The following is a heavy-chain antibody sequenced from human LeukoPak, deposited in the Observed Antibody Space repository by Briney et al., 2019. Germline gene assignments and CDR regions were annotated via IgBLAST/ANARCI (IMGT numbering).Heavy chain of an antibody. CDR3: ARDHIVATSHFDY. CDR2: IRYDGSNK. V-gene: IGHV3-30*02. CDR1: GFTFSSYG. Sequence: PGGSLRLSCAASGFTFSSYGMHWVRQAPGKGLEWVAFIRYDGSNKYYADSVKGRFTISRDNSKNTLYLQMNSLRAEDTAVYYCARDHIVATSHFDYWGQGTLVTVSS. J-gene: IGHJ4*02. D-gene: IGHD5-12*01.